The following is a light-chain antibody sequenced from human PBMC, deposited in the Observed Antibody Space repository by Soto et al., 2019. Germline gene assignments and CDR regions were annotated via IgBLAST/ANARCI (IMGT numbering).Light chain of an antibody. V-gene: IGKV1D-8*03. Sequence: VIWMTQSPSLLSASTGDRVTISCRMSQGISSYLAWYQQKPGKGPTLLIHATSNLQIGVPSRFSGSGSGTEFTLTISSLEPEDFGTYYCQQSYKMPSFGQGTRLVIK. CDR1: QGISSY. J-gene: IGKJ5*01. CDR3: QQSYKMPS. CDR2: ATS.